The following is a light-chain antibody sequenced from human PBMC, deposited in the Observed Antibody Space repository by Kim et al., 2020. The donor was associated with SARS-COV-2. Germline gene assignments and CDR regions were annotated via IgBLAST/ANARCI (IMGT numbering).Light chain of an antibody. CDR2: DAS. Sequence: EVVLTQSPGSLSLSPGDRATLSCRASEGILTYLAWYQQKPGQAPRLLIYDASNRASGIPARFSGSGSGTDFTLPISSLEPEDFAVYYCQQRSNPLTFGQGTRLEIK. V-gene: IGKV3-11*01. CDR3: QQRSNPLT. CDR1: EGILTY. J-gene: IGKJ5*01.